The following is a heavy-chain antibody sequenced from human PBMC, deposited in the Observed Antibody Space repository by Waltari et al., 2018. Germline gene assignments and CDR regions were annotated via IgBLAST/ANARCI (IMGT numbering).Heavy chain of an antibody. D-gene: IGHD3-22*01. CDR3: AHLLLDYYDSSGYHFDY. CDR2: IYWNDDK. CDR1: GFSLSTSGVG. J-gene: IGHJ4*02. Sequence: QITLKESGPTLVKPTQTLTLTCTFSGFSLSTSGVGVGWIRQPPGKALEWLALIYWNDDKRYSPSLKSRLTITKDTSKNQVVLIMTNMDPVDTATYYCAHLLLDYYDSSGYHFDYWGQGTLVTVSS. V-gene: IGHV2-5*01.